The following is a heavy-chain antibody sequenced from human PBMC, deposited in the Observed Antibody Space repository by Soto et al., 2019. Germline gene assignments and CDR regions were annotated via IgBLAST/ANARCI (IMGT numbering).Heavy chain of an antibody. CDR1: GCTFSSYA. J-gene: IGHJ2*01. V-gene: IGHV1-69*13. D-gene: IGHD3-22*01. CDR3: ARAIGDDSSGYYAKPYWYFDL. Sequence: SVKVSCKSSGCTFSSYAISWVRQAPGQGLEWMGGIIPIFGTANYAQKFQGRVTITADESTSTAYMELSSLRSEDTAVYYCARAIGDDSSGYYAKPYWYFDLWGRGTLVTVSS. CDR2: IIPIFGTA.